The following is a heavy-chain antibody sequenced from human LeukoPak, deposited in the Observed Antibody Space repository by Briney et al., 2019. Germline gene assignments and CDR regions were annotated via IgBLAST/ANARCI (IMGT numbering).Heavy chain of an antibody. CDR1: GYTFTSYY. V-gene: IGHV1-46*01. CDR2: INPSGGST. CDR3: AKQPSPYYHDSSVSQNWFDP. D-gene: IGHD3-22*01. J-gene: IGHJ5*02. Sequence: ASVKVSCKASGYTFTSYYMHWVRQAPGQGLEWMGIINPSGGSTSYAQKFQGRVTMTRDTSTSTVYMELSSLRSEDTAVYYCAKQPSPYYHDSSVSQNWFDPWGQGTLVTVSS.